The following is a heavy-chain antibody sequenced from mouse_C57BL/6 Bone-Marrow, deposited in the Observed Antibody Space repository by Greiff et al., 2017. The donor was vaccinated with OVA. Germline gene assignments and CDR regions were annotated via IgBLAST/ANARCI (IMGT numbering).Heavy chain of an antibody. J-gene: IGHJ4*01. D-gene: IGHD1-1*01. CDR1: GYTFTNYW. CDR2: IYPGGGYT. Sequence: QVQLQQSGAELVRPGTSVKMSCKASGYTFTNYWIGWAKQRPGHGLEWIGDIYPGGGYTNYNEKFKGKATLTADKSSRTAYMQFSSLPSEDSAIYYSARGATVVPPGFMDYWGQGTSVTVSS. CDR3: ARGATVVPPGFMDY. V-gene: IGHV1-63*01.